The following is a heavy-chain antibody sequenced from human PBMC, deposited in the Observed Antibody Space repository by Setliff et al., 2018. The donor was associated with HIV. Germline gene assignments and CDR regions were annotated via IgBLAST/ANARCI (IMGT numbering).Heavy chain of an antibody. J-gene: IGHJ6*02. D-gene: IGHD3-10*01. CDR2: IHSYGST. CDR3: ARVEARVRGATYGMDV. Sequence: SETLSLTCTVSGASISSYSWSWIRQSPGKRLEWIGYIHSYGSTDYNPSLESRVTISVDTSKNQLPLKLRSVTAADTAVYYCARVEARVRGATYGMDVWGQGTTVTVSS. CDR1: GASISSYS. V-gene: IGHV4-59*01.